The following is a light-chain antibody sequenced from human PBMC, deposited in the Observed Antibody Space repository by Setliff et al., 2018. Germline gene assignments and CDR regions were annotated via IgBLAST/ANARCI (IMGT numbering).Light chain of an antibody. V-gene: IGLV2-14*03. CDR1: SSDIGAYDY. Sequence: QSVLTQPASVSGSPGQSITIYCIGSSSDIGAYDYVAWYQQHPGKAPKLMIYDVSHRPSGVSHRFSASKSGNTASLTISGLQVEDEADYYCSSYTSSDTYVFGTGTRSPS. J-gene: IGLJ1*01. CDR2: DVS. CDR3: SSYTSSDTYV.